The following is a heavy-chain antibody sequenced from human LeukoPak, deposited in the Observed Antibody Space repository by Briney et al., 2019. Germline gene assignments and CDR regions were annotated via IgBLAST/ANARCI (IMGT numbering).Heavy chain of an antibody. V-gene: IGHV4-30-2*01. CDR1: GGSISSGGYS. J-gene: IGHJ5*02. Sequence: SQTLSLTCAVSGGSISSGGYSWSWIRQPPGKGLEWIGYIYHSGSTYYNPSLKSRVTISVDRSKNQFSLKLSSVTAADTAVYYCASYYGDCVGWFDPWGQGTLVTVSS. D-gene: IGHD4-17*01. CDR2: IYHSGST. CDR3: ASYYGDCVGWFDP.